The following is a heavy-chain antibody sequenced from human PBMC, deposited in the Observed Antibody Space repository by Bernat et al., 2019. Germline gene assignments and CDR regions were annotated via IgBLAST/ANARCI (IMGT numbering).Heavy chain of an antibody. V-gene: IGHV4-4*02. J-gene: IGHJ6*02. CDR2: AHHSGST. CDR3: ASGVPGNYGMDV. D-gene: IGHD1-1*01. CDR1: GGSISIIKW. Sequence: QVQLQESGPGLVKPSGTLSLTCAVSGGSISIIKWWSWVRQPPGKGLEWIGEAHHSGSTNYNPSLKSRVTISVDKSKNQVSLKLSSVTAADTAVYYCASGVPGNYGMDVWGQGTTVTVSS.